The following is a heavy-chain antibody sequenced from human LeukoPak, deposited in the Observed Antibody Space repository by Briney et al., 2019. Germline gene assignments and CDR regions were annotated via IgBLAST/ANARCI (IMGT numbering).Heavy chain of an antibody. J-gene: IGHJ4*01. CDR3: ARGSTSTAPGWVY. Sequence: PGGSLRLSCAASGFYFTDYAMSWARQAPGKGLEWLSAVSGNGDTKDYVDSVKGRFTISRDNSRNTVHLLIDNLRTEDTAVYYCARGSTSTAPGWVYWGHGTPVTVSS. V-gene: IGHV3-23*01. CDR2: VSGNGDTK. D-gene: IGHD2-21*02. CDR1: GFYFTDYA.